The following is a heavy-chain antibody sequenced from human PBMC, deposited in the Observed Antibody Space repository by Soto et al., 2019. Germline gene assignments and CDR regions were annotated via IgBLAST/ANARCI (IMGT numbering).Heavy chain of an antibody. V-gene: IGHV1-18*01. CDR1: GYTFTSYG. D-gene: IGHD6-6*01. CDR3: ARSPRHPYAY. J-gene: IGHJ4*02. CDR2: ISAYNGNT. Sequence: QVQLVQYGAEVKKPGASVKVSCKASGYTFTSYGISWLRQAPGQGLEWMGWISAYNGNTIYAQKLQGRVPMTPDTATSTAYLELRSLRSDATAVYYCARSPRHPYAYWGQGTLVTVSS.